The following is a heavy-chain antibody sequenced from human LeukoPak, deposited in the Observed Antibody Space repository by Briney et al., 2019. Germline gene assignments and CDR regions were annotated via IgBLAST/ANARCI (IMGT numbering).Heavy chain of an antibody. J-gene: IGHJ4*02. V-gene: IGHV4-59*01. Sequence: SETLSLTCTVSGGSISSYYWSWIRQPPGKGLEWIGYIYYSGSTNYNPSLKSRVTISLDTSKNHFSLKLTSVTAADTAVHYCARASSSSPYYFDYWGQGTLVTVSS. CDR2: IYYSGST. D-gene: IGHD2-2*01. CDR1: GGSISSYY. CDR3: ARASSSSPYYFDY.